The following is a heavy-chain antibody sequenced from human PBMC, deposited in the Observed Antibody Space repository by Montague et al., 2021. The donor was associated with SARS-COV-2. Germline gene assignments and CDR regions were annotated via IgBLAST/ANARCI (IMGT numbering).Heavy chain of an antibody. Sequence: SVKVSCKASGYTFTSYGISWVRQAPGQGLEWMGWISAYNGNTNYAQKLQGRFTMTTDTSTGTAYMELRSRRSDDTAVYYCARSRYGDYYFDYWGQGTLVTVSS. J-gene: IGHJ4*02. V-gene: IGHV1-18*01. D-gene: IGHD4-17*01. CDR1: GYTFTSYG. CDR2: ISAYNGNT. CDR3: ARSRYGDYYFDY.